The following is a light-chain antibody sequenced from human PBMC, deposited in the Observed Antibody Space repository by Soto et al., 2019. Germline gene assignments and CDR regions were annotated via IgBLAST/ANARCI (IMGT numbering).Light chain of an antibody. J-gene: IGLJ1*01. CDR2: EVN. CDR1: SSDVGGSNH. CDR3: NSQTRSGIRV. Sequence: QYVLTRTSSLSGSPGQSITISCTGTSSDVGGSNHVSWYQHHPGKVPKVIIYEVNFRPSGVSNRFSGSKSGYTASLTISGLQAEDEADYYCNSQTRSGIRVFGTGTNVTVL. V-gene: IGLV2-14*01.